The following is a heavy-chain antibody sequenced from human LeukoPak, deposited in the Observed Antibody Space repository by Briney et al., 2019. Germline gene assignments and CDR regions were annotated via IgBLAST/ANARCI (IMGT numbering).Heavy chain of an antibody. D-gene: IGHD2-2*01. Sequence: ASVKVSCAASGYTFTSYYMHWVRQAPGQGLEWMGIINPSGGSTSYAQKFQGRITMTRDISTSTVYMELSSLRSEDTAVYYCARAVVVVPAANELFDYWGQGPLVTVSS. CDR1: GYTFTSYY. CDR3: ARAVVVVPAANELFDY. V-gene: IGHV1-46*01. CDR2: INPSGGST. J-gene: IGHJ4*02.